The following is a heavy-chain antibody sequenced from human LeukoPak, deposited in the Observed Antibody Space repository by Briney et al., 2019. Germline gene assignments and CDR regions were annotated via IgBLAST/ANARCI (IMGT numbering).Heavy chain of an antibody. CDR1: GGSISSSSYY. V-gene: IGHV4-39*01. J-gene: IGHJ4*02. D-gene: IGHD5-18*01. CDR3: ARHVVMRGYSYGYGY. Sequence: PSETLSLTCTVSGGSISSSSYYWGWIRQPPGKGLEWIGSIYYSGSTYYNPSLKSRVTISVDTSKNQFSLKLSSVTAADTAVYYCARHVVMRGYSYGYGYWGQGTLVTVSS. CDR2: IYYSGST.